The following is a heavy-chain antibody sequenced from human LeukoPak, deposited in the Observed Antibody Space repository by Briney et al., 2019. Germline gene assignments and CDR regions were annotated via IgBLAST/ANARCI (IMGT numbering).Heavy chain of an antibody. J-gene: IGHJ4*02. Sequence: PGGSLRLSCAASGFTFSSYSMNWVRQAPGKGLEWVSYISSSSSTIYYADSVKGRFTISRDDAKNSLYLQMNSLRAEDTAVYYCATEEATVTKGPSSYWGQGTLVTVSS. CDR2: ISSSSSTI. CDR1: GFTFSSYS. D-gene: IGHD4-17*01. CDR3: ATEEATVTKGPSSY. V-gene: IGHV3-48*01.